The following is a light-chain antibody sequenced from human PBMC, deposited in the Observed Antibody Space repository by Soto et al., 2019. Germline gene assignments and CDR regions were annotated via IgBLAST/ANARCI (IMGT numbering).Light chain of an antibody. J-gene: IGKJ4*01. Sequence: DIQMTQSPSSLSASVGDRVTIICRTSQSISNYLNWYQQKPGKAPKHLIYAASSLQSGVPSRFSGSGRGTDFTLTISSLQPEDFATYYCQQSYSSPVTFGGGTKVDIK. CDR1: QSISNY. CDR2: AAS. CDR3: QQSYSSPVT. V-gene: IGKV1-39*01.